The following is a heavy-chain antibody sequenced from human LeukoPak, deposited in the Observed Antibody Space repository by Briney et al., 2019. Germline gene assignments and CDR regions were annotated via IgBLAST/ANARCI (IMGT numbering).Heavy chain of an antibody. CDR2: ISGSSTYT. D-gene: IGHD2-15*01. Sequence: GGSLRLSCAASGFTFSDSYMTWIRQAPGKGLESLSYISGSSTYTNYADSVKGRFTISRDNARNSLFLQMNSLRAEDTAVYYCSTDPRTLRDWGQGTLVTVSS. V-gene: IGHV3-11*05. J-gene: IGHJ4*02. CDR3: STDPRTLRD. CDR1: GFTFSDSY.